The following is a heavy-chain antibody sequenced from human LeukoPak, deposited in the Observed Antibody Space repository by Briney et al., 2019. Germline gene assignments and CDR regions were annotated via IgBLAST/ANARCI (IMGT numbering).Heavy chain of an antibody. Sequence: GASVKVSCKASGYSFSTHWMHWVRQAPGQGLEWMGIINPSGGFTNYAQKFQGRVTMTRDTSTSTVYMELSSLRSEDTAVYYCARVRKRITMIVVTKAEGWFDPWGQGTLVTVSS. CDR2: INPSGGFT. J-gene: IGHJ5*02. CDR1: GYSFSTHW. D-gene: IGHD3-22*01. CDR3: ARVRKRITMIVVTKAEGWFDP. V-gene: IGHV1-46*01.